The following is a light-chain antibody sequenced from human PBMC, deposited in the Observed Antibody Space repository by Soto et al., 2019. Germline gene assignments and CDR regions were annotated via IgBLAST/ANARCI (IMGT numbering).Light chain of an antibody. V-gene: IGKV2-30*02. J-gene: IGKJ1*01. Sequence: DVVMTQSPLSLPVTLGQPASISCRSSQSLVHSDGNTYLNWFQQRPGQSPRRLIYKVSNRDSGVPDRFSGSGSGTDFTLKISRVEAEDVGVYYCVRTIHWPWTFGQGTKVDIK. CDR2: KVS. CDR3: VRTIHWPWT. CDR1: QSLVHSDGNTY.